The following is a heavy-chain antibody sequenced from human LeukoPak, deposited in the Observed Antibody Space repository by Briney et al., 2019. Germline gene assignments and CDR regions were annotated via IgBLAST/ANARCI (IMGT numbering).Heavy chain of an antibody. CDR3: ARGYYYDSSGYPRPPDY. V-gene: IGHV4-39*07. Sequence: SETLSLTCTVSGGSISSSSYYWGWIRQPPGKGLEWIGSSYYSGSTYYNPSLKSRVTISVDTSKNQFSLKLSSVTAADTAVYYCARGYYYDSSGYPRPPDYWGQGTLVTVSS. CDR2: SYYSGST. D-gene: IGHD3-22*01. CDR1: GGSISSSSYY. J-gene: IGHJ4*02.